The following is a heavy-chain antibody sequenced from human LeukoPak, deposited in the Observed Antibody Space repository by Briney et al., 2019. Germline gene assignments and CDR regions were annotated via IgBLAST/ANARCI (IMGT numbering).Heavy chain of an antibody. V-gene: IGHV1-8*01. CDR2: MNPNSGNT. CDR1: GYTFTSYD. Sequence: ASVKVSCKASGYTFTSYDINWVRQATGQGLEWMGWMNPNSGNTGYAQEFQGRVTMTRNTSISTAYMELSSLRSEDTAVYYCAREICGGDCRYSLGIDYWGQGTLVTVSS. J-gene: IGHJ4*02. CDR3: AREICGGDCRYSLGIDY. D-gene: IGHD2-21*02.